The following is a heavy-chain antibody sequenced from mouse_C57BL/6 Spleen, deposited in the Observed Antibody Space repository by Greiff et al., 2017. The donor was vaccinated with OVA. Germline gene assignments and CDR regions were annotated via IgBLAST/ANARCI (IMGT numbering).Heavy chain of an antibody. CDR2: IDPETGGT. D-gene: IGHD4-1*01. CDR1: GYTFTDYE. CDR3: TRDWDRVFDY. J-gene: IGHJ2*01. Sequence: VQLQQSGAELVRPGASVTLTCKASGYTFTDYEMHWVKQTPVHGLEWIGAIDPETGGTAYNQKFTGKAILTADKSSSTAYMELRSLTSEDSAVYYCTRDWDRVFDYCGQDTTLTVSS. V-gene: IGHV1-15*01.